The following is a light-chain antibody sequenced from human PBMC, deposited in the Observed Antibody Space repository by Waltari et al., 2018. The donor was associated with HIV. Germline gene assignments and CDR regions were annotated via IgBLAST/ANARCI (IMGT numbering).Light chain of an antibody. J-gene: IGKJ2*01. V-gene: IGKV3-15*01. CDR3: QQYGNSAPYT. Sequence: EIVMTQSPATLSVSPGARATLSCRASRSIAGNLAWYQQKPGQAPGLLTYGASTRATGVPARFSGSGSETDFSLTISSLQSEDFAVYYCQQYGNSAPYTFGQGSKLEIK. CDR2: GAS. CDR1: RSIAGN.